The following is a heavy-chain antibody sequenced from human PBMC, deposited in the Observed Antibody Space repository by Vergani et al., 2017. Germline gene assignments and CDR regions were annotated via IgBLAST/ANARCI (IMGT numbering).Heavy chain of an antibody. D-gene: IGHD6-25*01. CDR1: GGSISSYY. V-gene: IGHV4-59*01. CDR3: ARDREQRLARYWFDP. J-gene: IGHJ5*02. Sequence: QVQLQESGPGLVKPSQTLSLTCTVSGGSISSYYWSWIRQPPGKGLEWIGYIYYSGSTNYNPSLKSRVTISVDTSKNQFSLKLSSVTAADTAVYYCARDREQRLARYWFDPWGQGTLVTVSS. CDR2: IYYSGST.